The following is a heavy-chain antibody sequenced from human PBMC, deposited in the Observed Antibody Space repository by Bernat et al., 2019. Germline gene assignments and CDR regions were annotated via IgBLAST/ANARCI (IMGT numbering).Heavy chain of an antibody. CDR3: TRATYSSGWYEDY. CDR2: IRSKAYGGTT. D-gene: IGHD6-19*01. Sequence: EVQLVESGGGLVQPGRSLRLSCTASGFTFGDYAMSWVRQAPGKGLEWVGFIRSKAYGGTTEYAASVKGRFTISRDDSKSIAYLQMNSLKTEDTAVYYCTRATYSSGWYEDYWGQGTLVTVSS. J-gene: IGHJ4*02. CDR1: GFTFGDYA. V-gene: IGHV3-49*04.